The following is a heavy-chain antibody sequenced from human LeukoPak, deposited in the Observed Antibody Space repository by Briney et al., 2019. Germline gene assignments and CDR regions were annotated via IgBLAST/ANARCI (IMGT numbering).Heavy chain of an antibody. CDR2: IYYSGST. V-gene: IGHV4-59*01. D-gene: IGHD3-22*01. J-gene: IGHJ4*02. CDR3: AREGLDTYYYDSSGPFDY. CDR1: GGSISSYY. Sequence: SETLSLTCTVSGGSISSYYWSWIRQPPGKGLEWIGYIYYSGSTNYNPSLKSQVTISVDTSKNQFSLKLSSVTAADTAVYYCAREGLDTYYYDSSGPFDYWGQGTLVTVSS.